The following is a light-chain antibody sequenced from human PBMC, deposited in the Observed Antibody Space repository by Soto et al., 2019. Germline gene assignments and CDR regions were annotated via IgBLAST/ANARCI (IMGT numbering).Light chain of an antibody. CDR1: QSISSW. Sequence: DIQMTQSTSTLSASVGDRVTITCRASQSISSWLAWYQQKPGKAPKLLIYKASSIESGVPSRFSGSGSGTEFTLTISSLQPDDFATYYCQQYNSYPWTFGQGTKVEIK. V-gene: IGKV1-5*03. CDR2: KAS. J-gene: IGKJ1*01. CDR3: QQYNSYPWT.